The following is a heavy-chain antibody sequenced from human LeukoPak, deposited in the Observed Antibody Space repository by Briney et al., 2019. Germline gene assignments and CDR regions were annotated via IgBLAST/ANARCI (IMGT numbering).Heavy chain of an antibody. CDR2: ISAYNGNT. V-gene: IGHV1-18*01. J-gene: IGHJ5*02. CDR3: ARVIRRSTMVRGVTENWFDP. CDR1: GYTFTSYD. D-gene: IGHD3-10*01. Sequence: GASVKVSCKASGYTFTSYDINWVRQAPGQGLEWMGWISAYNGNTNYAQKLQGRVTMTTDTSTSTAYMELRSLRSDDTAVYYCARVIRRSTMVRGVTENWFDPWGQGTLVTVSS.